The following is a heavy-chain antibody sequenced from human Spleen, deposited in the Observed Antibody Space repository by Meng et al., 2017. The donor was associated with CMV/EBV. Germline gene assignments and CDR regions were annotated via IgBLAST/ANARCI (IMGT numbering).Heavy chain of an antibody. V-gene: IGHV3-30*04. Sequence: GESLKISCAASGFTFTTFSVHWVRQAPGKGLEWVADISYDGNDKYYADSVKGRFTISRDNAKNSLYLQMSGLRAEDTAFYYCARDQRDGSSWTEYWGQGTLVTVSS. J-gene: IGHJ4*02. CDR3: ARDQRDGSSWTEY. CDR2: ISYDGNDK. CDR1: GFTFTTFS. D-gene: IGHD3-22*01.